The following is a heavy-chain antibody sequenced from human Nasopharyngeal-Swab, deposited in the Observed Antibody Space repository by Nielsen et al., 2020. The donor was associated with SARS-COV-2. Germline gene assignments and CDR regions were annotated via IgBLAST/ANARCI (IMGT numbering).Heavy chain of an antibody. D-gene: IGHD1-26*01. CDR2: TKKDGSEK. J-gene: IGHJ3*02. V-gene: IGHV3-7*01. CDR3: VRMGDYTWNGFDI. Sequence: VRQAPGKGLEWVANTKKDGSEKYYVDSVKGRFTISRDNTKNSVYLQMNSLRAEDTAVYYCVRMGDYTWNGFDIWGQGTTVTVSS.